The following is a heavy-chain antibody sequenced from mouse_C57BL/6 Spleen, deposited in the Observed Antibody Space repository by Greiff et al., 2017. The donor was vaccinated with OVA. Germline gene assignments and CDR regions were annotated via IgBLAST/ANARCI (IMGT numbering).Heavy chain of an antibody. V-gene: IGHV1-69*01. D-gene: IGHD1-1*01. CDR3: ARSDHYYGSSLWYFDV. Sequence: QVQLKESGAELVMPGASVKLSCKASGYTFTSYWMHWVKQRPGQGLEWIGEIDPSDSYTNYNQKFKGKSTLTVDKSSSTAYMQLSSLTSEDSAVYDCARSDHYYGSSLWYFDVWGTGTTVTVSS. CDR2: IDPSDSYT. J-gene: IGHJ1*03. CDR1: GYTFTSYW.